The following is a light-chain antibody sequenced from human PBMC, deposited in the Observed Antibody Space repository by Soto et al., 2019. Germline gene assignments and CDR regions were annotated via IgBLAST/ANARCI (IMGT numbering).Light chain of an antibody. CDR3: QQYNSYPIT. CDR1: QSISSW. CDR2: KAS. Sequence: DIQMTQSPSTLSASVGDRVTITCRASQSISSWLAWYQQKPGKAPKSLIYKASSLESGVPSRFSGGGSGTEFTLTISSLQHDDFANYYCQQYNSYPITFGQGTRLEIK. J-gene: IGKJ5*01. V-gene: IGKV1-5*03.